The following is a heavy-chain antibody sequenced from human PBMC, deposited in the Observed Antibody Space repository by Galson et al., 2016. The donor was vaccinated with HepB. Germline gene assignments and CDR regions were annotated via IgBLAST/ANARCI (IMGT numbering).Heavy chain of an antibody. CDR2: ISSSSTTI. V-gene: IGHV3-48*01. CDR1: GFTFSDYS. Sequence: SLRLSCAASGFTFSDYSMNWVRQAPGKGLEWISYISSSSTTIYYADSVKGRFTISRDESKNTLYLQMNSLRGDDTAVYLCARDELRYGMDVWGKGTTVTVSS. D-gene: IGHD4-23*01. J-gene: IGHJ6*04. CDR3: ARDELRYGMDV.